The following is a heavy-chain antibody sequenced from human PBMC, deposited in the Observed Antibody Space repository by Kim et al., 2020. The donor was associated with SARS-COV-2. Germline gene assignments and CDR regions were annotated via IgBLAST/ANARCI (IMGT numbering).Heavy chain of an antibody. J-gene: IGHJ6*02. Sequence: GGSLRLSCAASGFTFSSYGMHWVRQAPGKGLEWVAVISYDGSNKYYADSVKGRFTISRDNSKNTLYLQMNSLRAEDTAVYYCAKGIYPGGIVVVVAATSYGMDVWGQGTTVTVSS. CDR2: ISYDGSNK. CDR3: AKGIYPGGIVVVVAATSYGMDV. CDR1: GFTFSSYG. V-gene: IGHV3-30*18. D-gene: IGHD2-15*01.